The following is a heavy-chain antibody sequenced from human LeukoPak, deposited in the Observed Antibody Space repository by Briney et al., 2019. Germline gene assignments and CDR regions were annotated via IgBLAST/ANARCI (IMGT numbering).Heavy chain of an antibody. V-gene: IGHV3-66*01. CDR1: GFTVSSNY. Sequence: GGSLRLSCAASGFTVSSNYMSWVRQAPGKGLEWVSVIYSGGSTYYADSVKGRFTISRDNSKNTLYLQMNSLRAEDTAVYYCAKVTAGIRDYDFWSGYWDYWGQGTLVTVSS. D-gene: IGHD3-3*01. CDR3: AKVTAGIRDYDFWSGYWDY. CDR2: IYSGGST. J-gene: IGHJ4*02.